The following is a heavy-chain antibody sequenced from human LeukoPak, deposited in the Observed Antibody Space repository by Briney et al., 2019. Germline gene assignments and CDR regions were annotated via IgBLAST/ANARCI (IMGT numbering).Heavy chain of an antibody. Sequence: PSETLSLTCTVSGGSISSYYWSWIRQPAGKGLEWIGRIYTSGSTNYNPSLKSRVTISVDTSKNQFSLKLSSVTAADTAVYYCARDQDSSSWYWFDPWGQGTLVTVSS. CDR3: ARDQDSSSWYWFDP. J-gene: IGHJ5*02. D-gene: IGHD6-13*01. V-gene: IGHV4-4*07. CDR1: GGSISSYY. CDR2: IYTSGST.